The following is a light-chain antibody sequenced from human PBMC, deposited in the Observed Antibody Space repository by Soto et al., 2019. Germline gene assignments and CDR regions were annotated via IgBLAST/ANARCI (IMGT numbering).Light chain of an antibody. V-gene: IGLV2-14*01. CDR1: SSDVGGYNY. Sequence: QLVLTQPASVSGSPGQSITISCTGTSSDVGGYNYVSWYQQHPGKAPKLMIYDVSNRPSGVSNRFSGSKSGNTASLTISGLQAEDEADYYCSSYTSSSTPFCFGTGTKLTVL. CDR2: DVS. J-gene: IGLJ1*01. CDR3: SSYTSSSTPFC.